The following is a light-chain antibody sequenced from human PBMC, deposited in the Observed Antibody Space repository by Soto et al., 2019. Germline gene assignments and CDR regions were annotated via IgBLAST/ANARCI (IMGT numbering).Light chain of an antibody. Sequence: QSVLTQPASVSGSPGQSITISCTGTSSDVGGYNYVSWYQQHPGKAPKLMIYDVSNRPSGVYNRFSGSKSGNTASLTISGLQAEDEADYYCSSYTSSSTLEVFGTGTKLTVL. J-gene: IGLJ1*01. CDR3: SSYTSSSTLEV. CDR2: DVS. V-gene: IGLV2-14*01. CDR1: SSDVGGYNY.